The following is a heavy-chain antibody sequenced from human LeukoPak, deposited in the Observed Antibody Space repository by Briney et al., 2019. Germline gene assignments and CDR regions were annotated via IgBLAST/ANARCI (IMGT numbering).Heavy chain of an antibody. D-gene: IGHD3-9*01. Sequence: SETLSLTCIVSGGSISSSNSYWDWIRQHPGKGLEWIGYIYYSGSTYYNPSLKSRVTISVDTSKNQFPLKLSSVTAADTAVYYCARAMTGLDYWGQGTLVTVSS. CDR3: ARAMTGLDY. CDR1: GGSISSSNSY. CDR2: IYYSGST. J-gene: IGHJ4*02. V-gene: IGHV4-31*03.